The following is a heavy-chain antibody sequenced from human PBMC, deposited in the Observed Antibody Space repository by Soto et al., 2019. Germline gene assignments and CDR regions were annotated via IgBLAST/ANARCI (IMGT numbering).Heavy chain of an antibody. V-gene: IGHV3-23*01. CDR2: SRGGDSST. Sequence: EVQLLESGGGLVQPGGSLRLSCEASGFTFSSYAMNWVRQAPGKGLEWVSASRGGDSSTYYADSVKGRFTISRDNSKNTLHLQMDSLRAEDTAVYYCARAQGGFDYWGQGTLVTVSS. CDR1: GFTFSSYA. J-gene: IGHJ4*02. CDR3: ARAQGGFDY. D-gene: IGHD3-16*01.